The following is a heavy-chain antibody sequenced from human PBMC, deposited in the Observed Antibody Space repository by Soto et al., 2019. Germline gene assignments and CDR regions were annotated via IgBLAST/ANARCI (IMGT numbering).Heavy chain of an antibody. CDR2: IYPGDSNT. CDR3: AGGGVRGVITRTRDYYGMDV. J-gene: IGHJ6*02. CDR1: GYSFTSYW. D-gene: IGHD3-10*01. Sequence: PGESLKISCKGSGYSFTSYWIGWVPQLPGKGLECMGIIYPGDSNTRYSPSFQGQVTISADKSISTAYLQWSSLKASDTAMYYCAGGGVRGVITRTRDYYGMDVWGQGTTVTVSS. V-gene: IGHV5-51*01.